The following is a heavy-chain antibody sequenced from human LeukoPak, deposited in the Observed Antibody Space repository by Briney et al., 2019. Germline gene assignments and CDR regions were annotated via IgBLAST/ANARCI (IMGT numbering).Heavy chain of an antibody. CDR2: IYYSGST. Sequence: SETLSLTCTVSGGSISSGDYYWSWIRQHPGKGLEWIGYIYYSGSTYYNPSLKSRVTISVDTSKNQFSLKLSSVTAADTAVYYCASISGYYQSPIFDYWGQGTLVTVSS. D-gene: IGHD3-22*01. J-gene: IGHJ4*02. V-gene: IGHV4-31*03. CDR3: ASISGYYQSPIFDY. CDR1: GGSISSGDYY.